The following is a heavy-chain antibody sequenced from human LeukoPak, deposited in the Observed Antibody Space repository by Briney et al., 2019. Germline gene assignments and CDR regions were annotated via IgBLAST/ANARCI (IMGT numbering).Heavy chain of an antibody. J-gene: IGHJ4*02. CDR1: GFTFSSYS. Sequence: GGSPRLSCAASGFTFSSYSMNWVRQAPGKGLEWVSSISSSSSYIYYADSVKGRFTISRDNAKNSLYLQMNSLRAEDTAVYYCARAVAGTWNDYWGQGTLVTVSS. CDR3: ARAVAGTWNDY. CDR2: ISSSSSYI. V-gene: IGHV3-21*01. D-gene: IGHD6-19*01.